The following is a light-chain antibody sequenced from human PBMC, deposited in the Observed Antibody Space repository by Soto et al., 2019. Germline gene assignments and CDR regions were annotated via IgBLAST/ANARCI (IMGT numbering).Light chain of an antibody. J-gene: IGLJ2*01. CDR1: SSDIGAYKF. CDR2: EVS. V-gene: IGLV2-8*01. Sequence: QAVLTQPPSAYGSPGQSVAISCTGTSSDIGAYKFVSWYQQHPGKAPKLIIYEVSIRPSGVPDRFSGSKSGNTASLTVSGLLAEDEADYYCSLYAGTNSVVFGGGTQLTVL. CDR3: SLYAGTNSVV.